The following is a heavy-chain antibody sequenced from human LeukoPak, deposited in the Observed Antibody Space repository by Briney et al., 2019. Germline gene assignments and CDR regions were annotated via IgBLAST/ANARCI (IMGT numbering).Heavy chain of an antibody. V-gene: IGHV4-31*03. J-gene: IGHJ6*02. CDR2: IYYSGST. Sequence: SETLSLTCTVSGGSISSGGYYWSWIRQHPGKGLEWIGYIYYSGSTYYNPSLKSRVTISVDTSKNQFSLKLSSVTAADTAVYYCARYRVFNYYYYGMDVWGQGTTVTVSS. D-gene: IGHD3-10*02. CDR1: GGSISSGGYY. CDR3: ARYRVFNYYYYGMDV.